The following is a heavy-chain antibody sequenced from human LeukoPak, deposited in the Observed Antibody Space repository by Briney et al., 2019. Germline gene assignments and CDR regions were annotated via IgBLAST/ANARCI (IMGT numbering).Heavy chain of an antibody. V-gene: IGHV1-46*01. D-gene: IGHD2-2*01. Sequence: EASVKVSCKASGYTFTTYYMHWVRQAPGQGLEWMGLINPNGGGTSYAQGFQGRVTTTRDMSTSTVYMELISLRSEDTAVYFCARDRKPGYCSSASCPPPFFDFWGQGTLVTVSS. J-gene: IGHJ4*02. CDR1: GYTFTTYY. CDR3: ARDRKPGYCSSASCPPPFFDF. CDR2: INPNGGGT.